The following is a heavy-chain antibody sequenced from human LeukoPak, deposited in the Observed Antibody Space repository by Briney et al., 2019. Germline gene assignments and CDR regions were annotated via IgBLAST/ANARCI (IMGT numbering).Heavy chain of an antibody. V-gene: IGHV4-34*01. J-gene: IGHJ4*02. D-gene: IGHD6-6*01. CDR3: ARGKVGWIAARPLFDY. Sequence: PSETLSLTCAVYGGSFSGYYWSWIRQPPGKGLEWIGEINHSGSTNYNPSLKSRVTISVDTSKNQFSLKLSSVTAADTAVYYCARGKVGWIAARPLFDYWGQGTLVTVSS. CDR2: INHSGST. CDR1: GGSFSGYY.